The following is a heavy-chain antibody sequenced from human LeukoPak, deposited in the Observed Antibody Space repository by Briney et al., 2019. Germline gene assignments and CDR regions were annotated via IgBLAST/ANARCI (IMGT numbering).Heavy chain of an antibody. D-gene: IGHD4-17*01. CDR3: ARSPTTATIYYYYMDV. J-gene: IGHJ6*03. CDR1: GLTFSTSG. V-gene: IGHV3-21*06. CDR2: IGPTGSDR. Sequence: GGSLRLSCTASGLTFSTSGFNWVRQAPGKGLEWVASIGPTGSDRYHADSIKGRFTISRDNANSFLYLQMNSLRAEDTAACYCARSPTTATIYYYYMDVWGKGTTVTVSS.